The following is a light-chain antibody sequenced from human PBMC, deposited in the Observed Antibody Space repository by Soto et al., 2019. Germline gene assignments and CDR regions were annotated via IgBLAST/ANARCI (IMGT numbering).Light chain of an antibody. V-gene: IGLV7-43*01. CDR2: STS. CDR1: TGAVTSGYF. Sequence: QAVVTREPSLTVSPGGTVTLTCASNTGAVTSGYFPNWFQQKPGQAPRPLIYSTSNKHSWTPARFSGSLLGGKAALTLSGVQPEDEAEYYCLLYYGGVRVFGGGTKLTVL. CDR3: LLYYGGVRV. J-gene: IGLJ2*01.